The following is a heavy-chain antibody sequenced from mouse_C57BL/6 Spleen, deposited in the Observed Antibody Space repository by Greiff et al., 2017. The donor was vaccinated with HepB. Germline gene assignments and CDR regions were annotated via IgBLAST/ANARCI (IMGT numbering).Heavy chain of an antibody. D-gene: IGHD2-4*01. Sequence: EVMLVESEGGLVQPGSSMKLSCTASGFTFSDYYMAWVRQVPEKGLEWVANINYDGSSTYYLDSLKSRFIISRANAKNILYLQLSSLKSEDTATYYCAREEADYDRYYFDYWGQGTTLTVSS. CDR1: GFTFSDYY. J-gene: IGHJ2*01. V-gene: IGHV5-16*01. CDR2: INYDGSST. CDR3: AREEADYDRYYFDY.